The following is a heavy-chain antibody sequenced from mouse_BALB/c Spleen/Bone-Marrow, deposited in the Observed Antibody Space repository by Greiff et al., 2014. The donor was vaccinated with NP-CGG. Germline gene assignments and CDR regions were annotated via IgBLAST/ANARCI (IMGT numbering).Heavy chain of an antibody. CDR3: ARVYLWYFDV. CDR2: IWAGGST. J-gene: IGHJ1*01. D-gene: IGHD2-3*01. Sequence: VQLVESGPGLVAPSRSLSITCPVSGFSLTSYGVHWVRQPPGKGLEWLGVIWAGGSTNYNSALMSRLSISKDNSKSQVFLKMNSLQTDDTAMYYCARVYLWYFDVWGAGTTVTVSS. CDR1: GFSLTSYG. V-gene: IGHV2-9*02.